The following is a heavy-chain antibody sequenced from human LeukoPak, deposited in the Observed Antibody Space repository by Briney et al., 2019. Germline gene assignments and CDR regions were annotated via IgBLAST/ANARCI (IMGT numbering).Heavy chain of an antibody. J-gene: IGHJ4*02. CDR3: AGVTGYYDY. Sequence: GGSLRLSCAASGFTFDDYGMSWLRKAPGKGLEWVSGINWNGGSRGYADSVKGRFTISRDNAKNSLYLQMNSLRAEDTAVYYCAGVTGYYDYWGQGTLVTVSS. V-gene: IGHV3-20*04. D-gene: IGHD3-9*01. CDR1: GFTFDDYG. CDR2: INWNGGSR.